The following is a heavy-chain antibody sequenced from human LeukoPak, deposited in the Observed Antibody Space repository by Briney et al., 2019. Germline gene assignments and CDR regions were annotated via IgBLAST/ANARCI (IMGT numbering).Heavy chain of an antibody. CDR3: ARGSLKSSAGGFDF. V-gene: IGHV1-2*02. Sequence: ASVPVSCKASGYTFRDYYMHWVRQAPGQGLEWMGWINPFKWGEHYAQSFQGRVALTRDTSITTAFMEVSRLTSDDTAVYYCARGSLKSSAGGFDFWGQGTMVSVS. CDR2: INPFKWGE. CDR1: GYTFRDYY. D-gene: IGHD2-8*02. J-gene: IGHJ3*01.